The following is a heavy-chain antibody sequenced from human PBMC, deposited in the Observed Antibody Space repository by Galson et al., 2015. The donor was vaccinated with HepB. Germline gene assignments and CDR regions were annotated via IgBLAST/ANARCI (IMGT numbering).Heavy chain of an antibody. V-gene: IGHV3-21*01. CDR2: ISSSSYI. CDR1: GFTFSSYS. CDR3: ASIELWGAAAGKVDY. D-gene: IGHD6-13*01. J-gene: IGHJ4*02. Sequence: SLRLSCAASGFTFSSYSMNWVRQAPGKGLEWVSSISSSSYIYYADSVKGRSTISRDNAKNSLYLQMNSLRAEDTAVYYCASIELWGAAAGKVDYWGQGTLVTVSS.